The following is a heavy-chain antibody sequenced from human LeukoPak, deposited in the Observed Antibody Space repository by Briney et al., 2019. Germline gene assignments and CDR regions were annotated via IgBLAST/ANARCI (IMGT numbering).Heavy chain of an antibody. CDR2: ISADGNEQ. V-gene: IGHV3-30-3*01. CDR1: GFIFRSYA. Sequence: GGSLRLSCVDSGFIFRSYALHWLRQAPGKGLEWVAVISADGNEQYYADSVKGRFTISRDNSKNTVYIQINSLRGDDTAVYYCARGSRGSDYWGQGTLVIVSS. J-gene: IGHJ4*02. CDR3: ARGSRGSDY.